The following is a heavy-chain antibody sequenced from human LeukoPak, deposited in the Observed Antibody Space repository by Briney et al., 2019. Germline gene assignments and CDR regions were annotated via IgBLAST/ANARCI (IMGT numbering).Heavy chain of an antibody. CDR1: GFTFSSYA. CDR3: AKETVGYCSGGSCYAPHY. D-gene: IGHD2-15*01. J-gene: IGHJ4*02. Sequence: GGSLRLSCAASGFTFSSYAMSWVRQAPGKGLEWVSAISGSGGSTYSAASVKGRFPISRDSSKNTLYLQMNSLRAEDTAVYYCAKETVGYCSGGSCYAPHYWGQGTLVTVSS. V-gene: IGHV3-23*01. CDR2: ISGSGGST.